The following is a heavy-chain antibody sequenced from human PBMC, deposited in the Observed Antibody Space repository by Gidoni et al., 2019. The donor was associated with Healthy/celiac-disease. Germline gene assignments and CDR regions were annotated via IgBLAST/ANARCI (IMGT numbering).Heavy chain of an antibody. D-gene: IGHD5-18*01. CDR1: GFTFSSYG. CDR3: ARGRDTAMVLDY. CDR2: IWYDGSNK. J-gene: IGHJ4*02. Sequence: QVQLVESGGGVVQPGRSLRLSCAASGFTFSSYGMHWVRQAPGKGLEWVAVIWYDGSNKYYADSVKGRFTISRDNSKNTLYLQMNSLRAEDTAVYYCARGRDTAMVLDYWGQGTLVTVSS. V-gene: IGHV3-33*01.